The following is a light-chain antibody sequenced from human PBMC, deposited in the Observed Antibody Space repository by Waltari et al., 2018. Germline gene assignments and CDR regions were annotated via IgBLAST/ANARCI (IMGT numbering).Light chain of an antibody. CDR1: KLGERS. J-gene: IGLJ2*01. CDR3: QVWDSSTEV. CDR2: QDV. Sequence: SYDLTQPPSVSVSPGQTASIIRSGDKLGERSASWYQQKAGQSPMLVIFQDVKRPSGIPERFSGSNSGNTATLTISGTQAMDEADYYCQVWDSSTEVFGGGTKLTVL. V-gene: IGLV3-1*01.